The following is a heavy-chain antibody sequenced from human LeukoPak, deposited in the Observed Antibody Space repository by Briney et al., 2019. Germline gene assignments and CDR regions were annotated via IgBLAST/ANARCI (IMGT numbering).Heavy chain of an antibody. Sequence: PGGSLRLSCAASGFTFRSYSMHWVRQAPGKGLEWVSYISYRGAIYYADSVQGRFTVSRDNARNSLYLQMNSLRAEDTAVYYCARDIPAAGLFFDYWGQGTLVTVSS. J-gene: IGHJ4*02. CDR1: GFTFRSYS. V-gene: IGHV3-48*03. D-gene: IGHD6-13*01. CDR3: ARDIPAAGLFFDY. CDR2: ISYRGAI.